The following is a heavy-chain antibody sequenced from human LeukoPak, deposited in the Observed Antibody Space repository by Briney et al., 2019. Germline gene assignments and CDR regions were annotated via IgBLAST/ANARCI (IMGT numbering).Heavy chain of an antibody. Sequence: SETLSLTCTVSGGSISSSSYYCGWIRQPPGKGLEWFVCIYYSGSTYYNPSLKSRVTISVDTSKNQFSLKLSSVTAADTAVYYCARGYCSSTSCSPFDYWGQGTLVTVSS. CDR1: GGSISSSSYY. V-gene: IGHV4-39*01. J-gene: IGHJ4*02. CDR2: IYYSGST. D-gene: IGHD2-2*01. CDR3: ARGYCSSTSCSPFDY.